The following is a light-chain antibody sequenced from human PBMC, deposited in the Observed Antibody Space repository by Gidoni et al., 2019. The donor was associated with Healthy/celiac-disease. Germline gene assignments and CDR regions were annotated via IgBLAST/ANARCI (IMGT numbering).Light chain of an antibody. J-gene: IGKJ5*01. CDR2: DAS. Sequence: EIVLTQSPATLSLSPGERATLPCRASQSVSSYLAWYQQKPGQAPRLLIYDASNRATGIPARFSCSGSGTDFTLTISSLGPEDFAVDYCQQRSNWPPITFGQGTRLEIK. V-gene: IGKV3-11*01. CDR1: QSVSSY. CDR3: QQRSNWPPIT.